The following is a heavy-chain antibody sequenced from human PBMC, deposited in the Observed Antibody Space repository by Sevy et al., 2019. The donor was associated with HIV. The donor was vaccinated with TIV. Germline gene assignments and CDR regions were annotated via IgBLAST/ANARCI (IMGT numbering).Heavy chain of an antibody. CDR1: GGSISSYY. CDR3: ERVTGYYYYYMDV. V-gene: IGHV4-59*01. CDR2: IYYSGST. D-gene: IGHD2-8*02. J-gene: IGHJ6*03. Sequence: SETLSLTCTVSGGSISSYYWSWIRQPPGKGLEWIGYIYYSGSTNYSPSLKSRVTISVDTSKNQFSLKLSSVTAADTAVYYCERVTGYYYYYMDVWGKGTTVTVSS.